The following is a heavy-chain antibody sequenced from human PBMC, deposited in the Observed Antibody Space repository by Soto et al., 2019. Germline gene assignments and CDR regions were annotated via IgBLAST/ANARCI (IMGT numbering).Heavy chain of an antibody. CDR3: VRGGSNDPP. J-gene: IGHJ5*02. D-gene: IGHD4-4*01. V-gene: IGHV3-7*01. CDR2: IKPDESEK. CDR1: GFTFSDSW. Sequence: EVQLVESGGGLVQPGGSLRLSCTASGFTFSDSWMTWVRQAPGKGLEWVARIKPDESEKKYADSVKGRFSISRDNAKNSMYLQRESLRGEDTAVYYSVRGGSNDPPWGQGTLISVSS.